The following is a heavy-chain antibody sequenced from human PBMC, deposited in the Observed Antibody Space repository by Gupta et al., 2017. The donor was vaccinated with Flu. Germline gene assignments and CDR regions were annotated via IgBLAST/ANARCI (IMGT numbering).Heavy chain of an antibody. J-gene: IGHJ4*02. CDR1: GGSFSGYY. Sequence: QVQLQQWGAGLLKPSETLSLTCAVYGGSFSGYYWSWIRQPPGKGLEWIGEINHSGSTNYNPSLKSRVTISVDTSKNQFSLKLSSVTAADTAVYYCARESGGTTVVTSFDYWGQGTLVTVSS. V-gene: IGHV4-34*01. CDR3: ARESGGTTVVTSFDY. CDR2: INHSGST. D-gene: IGHD4-23*01.